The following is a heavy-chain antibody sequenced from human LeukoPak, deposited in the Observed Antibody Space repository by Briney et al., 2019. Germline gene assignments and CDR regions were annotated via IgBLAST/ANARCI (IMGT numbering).Heavy chain of an antibody. D-gene: IGHD3-3*01. CDR3: AKVGYDSWAIDY. Sequence: GGSLRLSCAASGFTFNTYAMSWVRQAPGKGLEWVSGISGRGGSTYYADSVKGRFPISRDNSKNTLYLQMNSLRAKDTAVYYCAKVGYDSWAIDYWGQGTLVTVSS. J-gene: IGHJ4*02. CDR1: GFTFNTYA. CDR2: ISGRGGST. V-gene: IGHV3-23*01.